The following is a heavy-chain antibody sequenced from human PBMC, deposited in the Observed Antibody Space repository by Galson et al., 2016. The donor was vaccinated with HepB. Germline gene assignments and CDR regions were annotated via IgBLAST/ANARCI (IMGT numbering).Heavy chain of an antibody. CDR2: ISNDGSNK. CDR1: GFTFNSYA. D-gene: IGHD3-16*01. Sequence: SLRLSCAASGFTFNSYAMHWVRQAPGKGLEWLAVISNDGSNKYYTDSVKGRFTISRDNSKNTLYLQVNSLRAEDTAVYYCARGVAVRFWGTDYWGQGTLVTVSS. J-gene: IGHJ4*02. CDR3: ARGVAVRFWGTDY. V-gene: IGHV3-30-3*01.